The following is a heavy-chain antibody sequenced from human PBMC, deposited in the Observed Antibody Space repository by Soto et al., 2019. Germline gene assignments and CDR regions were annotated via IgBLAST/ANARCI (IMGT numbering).Heavy chain of an antibody. Sequence: QVQLQKSGPALVKPSETLSVTCTVSGSPISDNYWSRFRQAPGQGLEWVGYIYYTAHTTYHPSLNSRVTISLDTSKSQFLLIMRSVTAADTAVYYCARLGAYYQAFDYWGHGTLVTVSS. CDR2: IYYTAHT. D-gene: IGHD3-22*01. CDR3: ARLGAYYQAFDY. V-gene: IGHV4-59*08. J-gene: IGHJ4*01. CDR1: GSPISDNY.